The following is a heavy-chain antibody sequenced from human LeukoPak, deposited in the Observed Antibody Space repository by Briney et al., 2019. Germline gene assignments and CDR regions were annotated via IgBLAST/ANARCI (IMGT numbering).Heavy chain of an antibody. J-gene: IGHJ4*02. D-gene: IGHD2-2*01. V-gene: IGHV1-18*01. CDR1: GYTFTSYG. CDR3: ARVPPCSTSCYFILGY. Sequence: ASVKVSCKASGYTFTSYGISWVRQAPGQGLEWMGWISAYNGNTNYAQKLQGRVTMTTDTSTSTAYMELRSLRSDDTAVYYCARVPPCSTSCYFILGYWGQGTLVTVSS. CDR2: ISAYNGNT.